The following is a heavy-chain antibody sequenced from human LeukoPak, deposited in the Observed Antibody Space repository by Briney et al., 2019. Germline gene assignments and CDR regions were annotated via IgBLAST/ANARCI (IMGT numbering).Heavy chain of an antibody. CDR3: ASSSGWIIDY. V-gene: IGHV3-7*01. Sequence: GGSLRLSCAASGFTFSNYWMDWVRQAPGKGLEWVANIKQDGSEKYYVDSVKGRFTISRDNAKNSLFLQMNSLRAEDTAVYYCASSSGWIIDYWGQGTLVTVSS. D-gene: IGHD6-19*01. CDR1: GFTFSNYW. CDR2: IKQDGSEK. J-gene: IGHJ4*02.